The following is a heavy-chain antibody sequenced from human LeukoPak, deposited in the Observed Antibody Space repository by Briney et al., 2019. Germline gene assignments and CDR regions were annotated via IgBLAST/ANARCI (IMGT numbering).Heavy chain of an antibody. Sequence: ASVKVSCKASGYTFTSYYMHWVRQAPGQGLEWMGIINPSGGSTSYAQKFQGRVTMTRDTSTSTVYMGLSSLRSEDTAVYYCARDTIFGVAHYYYYYGMDVWGQGTTVTVSS. CDR1: GYTFTSYY. CDR2: INPSGGST. CDR3: ARDTIFGVAHYYYYYGMDV. V-gene: IGHV1-46*01. D-gene: IGHD3-3*01. J-gene: IGHJ6*02.